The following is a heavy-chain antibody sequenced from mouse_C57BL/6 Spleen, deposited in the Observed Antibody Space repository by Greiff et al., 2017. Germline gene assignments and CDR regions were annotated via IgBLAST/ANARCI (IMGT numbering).Heavy chain of an antibody. D-gene: IGHD4-1*01. CDR3: ARDNGTGDY. J-gene: IGHJ2*01. Sequence: EVQGVESGGGLVKPGGSLKLSCAASGFTFSSYAMSWVRQTPEKRLEWVATISDGGSYTYYPDNVKGRFTISRDNAKNNLYLQMGHLKSEDTAMYYCARDNGTGDYWGQGTTLTVSS. CDR1: GFTFSSYA. V-gene: IGHV5-4*01. CDR2: ISDGGSYT.